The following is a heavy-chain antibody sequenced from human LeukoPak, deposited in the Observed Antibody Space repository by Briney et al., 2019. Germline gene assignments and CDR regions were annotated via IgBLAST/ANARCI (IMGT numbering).Heavy chain of an antibody. V-gene: IGHV1-18*01. Sequence: ASVKVSCKASGYTFNKYGISWVRQAPGQGLEWMGWISAYNGDTNYAQQFQGRVTMTTDTSTSTAYMEVRSLISDDTAVYYCARRSKDSSGYYYYWGQGTLVTVSS. CDR2: ISAYNGDT. D-gene: IGHD3-22*01. CDR1: GYTFNKYG. J-gene: IGHJ4*02. CDR3: ARRSKDSSGYYYY.